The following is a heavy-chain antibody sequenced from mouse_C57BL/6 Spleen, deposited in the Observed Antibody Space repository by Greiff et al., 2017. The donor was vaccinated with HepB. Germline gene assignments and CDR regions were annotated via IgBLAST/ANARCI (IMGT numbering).Heavy chain of an antibody. V-gene: IGHV1-80*01. D-gene: IGHD2-1*01. CDR2: IYPGDGDT. J-gene: IGHJ3*01. Sequence: VQLQQSGAELVKPGASVKISCKASGYAFSSYWMNWVKQRPGKGLEWIGQIYPGDGDTNYNGKFKGKATLTADKSSSTAYMQLSSLTSEDSAVYFCAREGYYGNYWFAYWGQGTLVTVSA. CDR3: AREGYYGNYWFAY. CDR1: GYAFSSYW.